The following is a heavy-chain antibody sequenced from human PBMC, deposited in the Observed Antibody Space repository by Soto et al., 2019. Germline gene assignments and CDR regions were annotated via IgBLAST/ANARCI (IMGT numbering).Heavy chain of an antibody. D-gene: IGHD2-15*01. J-gene: IGHJ6*03. CDR1: GYTFTSYG. CDR3: ARDHTRSDCSGGSCYYYYYMDV. CDR2: ISAYNGNT. V-gene: IGHV1-18*01. Sequence: GASVKVSCKASGYTFTSYGISWVRQAPGQGLEWMGWISAYNGNTNYAQKLQGRVTMTTDTSTSTAYMELRSLRSDDTAVYYCARDHTRSDCSGGSCYYYYYMDVWGKGTMVTVSS.